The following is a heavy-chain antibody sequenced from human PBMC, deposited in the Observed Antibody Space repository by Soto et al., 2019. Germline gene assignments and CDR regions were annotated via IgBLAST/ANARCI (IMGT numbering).Heavy chain of an antibody. V-gene: IGHV4-39*01. Sequence: QLQLQESGPGLVKPSETLSLTCTVSGGSISSSSYYWGWIRQPPGKGLEWIGSIYYSGSTYYNPSLKSRVTLSVDTSKNQCSLKLSSVTAADTAVYYCARPGYCSGGSCLDAFDIWGQGTMVTVSS. CDR2: IYYSGST. D-gene: IGHD2-15*01. J-gene: IGHJ3*02. CDR1: GGSISSSSYY. CDR3: ARPGYCSGGSCLDAFDI.